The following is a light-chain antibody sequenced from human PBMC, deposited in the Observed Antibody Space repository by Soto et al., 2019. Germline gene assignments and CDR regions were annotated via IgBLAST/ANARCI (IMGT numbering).Light chain of an antibody. V-gene: IGKV3-15*01. J-gene: IGKJ4*01. CDR3: QQYYNWLP. CDR2: RTS. Sequence: EIVMTQSPATLPVSPGERATLSCRASQSVSSDLAWYQQKPGQPPRLLIYRTSTRATGIPARFSGSGSGTEFTLTISSMQSEDFAVYYCQQYYNWLPFGGGTKVDIK. CDR1: QSVSSD.